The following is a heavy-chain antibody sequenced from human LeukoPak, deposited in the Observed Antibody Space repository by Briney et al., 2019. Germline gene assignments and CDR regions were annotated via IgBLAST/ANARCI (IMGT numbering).Heavy chain of an antibody. V-gene: IGHV3-21*06. J-gene: IGHJ4*02. D-gene: IGHD1-14*01. CDR1: GFTFSSSS. CDR2: ISGSSTYI. Sequence: GGSLRLSCTGSGFTFSSSSMNWVRQARGKGLEWVSSISGSSTYIYYADSVKGRFTISRDNAKSSLYLQMNSLSAEDTAVYYCARGAGARAFDYWGQGTLVTVSS. CDR3: ARGAGARAFDY.